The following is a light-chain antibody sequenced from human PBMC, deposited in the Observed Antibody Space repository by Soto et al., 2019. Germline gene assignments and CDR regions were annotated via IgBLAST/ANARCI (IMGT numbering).Light chain of an antibody. CDR2: GAS. CDR1: QSVSSGY. CDR3: QQYGSSHWT. Sequence: EIVLTQSPGTLSLSPGEGATLSCRTSQSVSSGYVAWYQQKPGQAPRLLIYGASTGATGIPGRFSGSGSGTDFTLTISRLEPEDFAVYYCQQYGSSHWTFGQGTKVDIK. V-gene: IGKV3-20*01. J-gene: IGKJ1*01.